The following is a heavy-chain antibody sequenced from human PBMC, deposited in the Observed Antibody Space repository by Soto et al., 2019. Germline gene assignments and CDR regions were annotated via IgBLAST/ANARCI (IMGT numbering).Heavy chain of an antibody. CDR1: GGFLSESY. J-gene: IGHJ5*02. Sequence: SETLSLTCAAYGGFLSESYWAWIRQPPGKGLEWIGEINHVGGTNYNPSLKSRVTMSVDTSQNQFSLRLISVTAADTAMYFCVRIRYQLPSSVLWLDPWGQGTPVTVSS. CDR2: INHVGGT. D-gene: IGHD3-16*01. CDR3: VRIRYQLPSSVLWLDP. V-gene: IGHV4-34*01.